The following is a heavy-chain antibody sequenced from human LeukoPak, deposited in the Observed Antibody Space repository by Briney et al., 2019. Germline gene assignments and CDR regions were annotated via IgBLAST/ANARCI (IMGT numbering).Heavy chain of an antibody. Sequence: GGSLRLSCGASGFTFSDHWMHWVRQAPGKGLVWVSGIDTDGSTTRYADSVKGRFTISRDNAKNTLYLQMNTLRAEDTAGYYCARDRPHNWFDPWGQGTLVTVSS. CDR1: GFTFSDHW. CDR2: IDTDGSTT. CDR3: ARDRPHNWFDP. J-gene: IGHJ5*02. V-gene: IGHV3-74*01.